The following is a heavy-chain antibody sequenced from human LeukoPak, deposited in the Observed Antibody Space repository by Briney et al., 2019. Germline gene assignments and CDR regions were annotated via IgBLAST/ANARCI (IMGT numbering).Heavy chain of an antibody. Sequence: GGSLRLSCAASGCTFSSYKMKWVRQAPGKGLDLVSEIDGNCGGIYEADSVKGRFTISRDNSKNTVYLQMNSLRAEDTAVYYCVRDSGRYGRSGDSWGQGTLVTVSS. CDR1: GCTFSSYK. D-gene: IGHD1-26*01. CDR3: VRDSGRYGRSGDS. CDR2: IDGNCGGI. V-gene: IGHV3-23*01. J-gene: IGHJ4*02.